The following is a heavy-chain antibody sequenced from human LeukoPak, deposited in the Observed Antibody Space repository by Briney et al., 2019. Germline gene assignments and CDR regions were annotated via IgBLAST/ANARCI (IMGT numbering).Heavy chain of an antibody. J-gene: IGHJ6*02. CDR1: GFTVSSNY. CDR2: IYSGGST. CDR3: ARESISGWYEYYYGMDV. Sequence: GGSLRLSCAASGFTVSSNYMSWVRQAPGKGLEWVSVIYSGGSTYYADSVKGRFTISRDNSKNTLYLQMNSLRAEDTAVYYCARESISGWYEYYYGMDVWGQGTTVTVSS. D-gene: IGHD6-19*01. V-gene: IGHV3-53*01.